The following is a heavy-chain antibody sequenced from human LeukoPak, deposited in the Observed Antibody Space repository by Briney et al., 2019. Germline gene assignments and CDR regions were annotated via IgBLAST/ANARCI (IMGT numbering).Heavy chain of an antibody. CDR2: ICRKSVFT. D-gene: IGHD2-21*02. J-gene: IGHJ4*02. Sequence: GGSLRLSCAASGFTFNRFTLHWVRQAPGKGLEGVSLICRKSVFTSYADSVKGRFTISRDNRKQSLFLQMDSLRTEDTALYYCAKEXDCNGDCYTALDSWGQGTLVTVS. CDR3: AKEXDCNGDCYTALDS. CDR1: GFTFNRFT. V-gene: IGHV3-43*01.